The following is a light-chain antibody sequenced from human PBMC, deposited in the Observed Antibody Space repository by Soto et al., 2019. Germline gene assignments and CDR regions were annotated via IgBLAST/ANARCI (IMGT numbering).Light chain of an antibody. CDR2: DAS. V-gene: IGKV3D-15*01. CDR3: QQYGDWPGA. Sequence: EIVMTQSPPTLSVSPGERATLSCRASQSVGSKLAGYQQRPGQAPRLLIYDASNRATGIPARFSGSGSGTEFSLTISCLQSEDFAVYSCQQYGDWPGAFGGGTKVEIK. CDR1: QSVGSK. J-gene: IGKJ4*01.